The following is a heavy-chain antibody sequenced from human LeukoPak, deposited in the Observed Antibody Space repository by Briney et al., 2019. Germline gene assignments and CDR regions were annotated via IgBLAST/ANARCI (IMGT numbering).Heavy chain of an antibody. CDR1: GFTFSSYE. CDR2: ISSSGSTI. CDR3: ATDGGPAYSSSWYLY. D-gene: IGHD6-13*01. J-gene: IGHJ4*02. Sequence: GGSRRLSCAASGFTFSSYEMSWVRQAPGKGLEWVSYISSSGSTIYHADSVKGRFTISRDNAKNSLYLQMNSLRAEDTAVYYCATDGGPAYSSSWYLYWGQGSLVTVSS. V-gene: IGHV3-48*03.